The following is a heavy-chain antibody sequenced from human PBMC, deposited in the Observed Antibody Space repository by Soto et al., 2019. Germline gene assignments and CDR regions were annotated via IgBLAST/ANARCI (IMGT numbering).Heavy chain of an antibody. J-gene: IGHJ4*02. V-gene: IGHV3-23*01. CDR1: GFTFSSYT. Sequence: EVQLLESGGGLVQPGGSLRLSCAASGFTFSSYTMTWVRQAPGEGLQWVSSIHAGSDRIYYADSVKGRFTISRDNSKNTLYLQMDSLRGEDTAVYYCVLTGLDPWGYWGQGTLVTVSS. CDR2: IHAGSDRI. CDR3: VLTGLDPWGY. D-gene: IGHD1-26*01.